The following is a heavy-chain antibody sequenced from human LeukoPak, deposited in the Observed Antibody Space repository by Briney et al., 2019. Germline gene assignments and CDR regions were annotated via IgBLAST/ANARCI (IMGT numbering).Heavy chain of an antibody. V-gene: IGHV1-18*01. Sequence: GASVKVSCRASGYTFTSHGINWVRQAPGQGLVWMGWISPYNGDTNYAQIFQGRVTLTTDTSTTTAFMDLRSLRPDDTAVYYCARGSPGPLDPWGQGTLVTVSS. J-gene: IGHJ5*02. CDR3: ARGSPGPLDP. CDR1: GYTFTSHG. CDR2: ISPYNGDT.